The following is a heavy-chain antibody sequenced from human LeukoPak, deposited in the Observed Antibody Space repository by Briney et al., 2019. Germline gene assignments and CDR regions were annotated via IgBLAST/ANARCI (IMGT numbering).Heavy chain of an antibody. D-gene: IGHD2-15*01. CDR2: QRGSEGST. CDR1: GFTLCLLP. J-gene: IGHJ3*02. V-gene: IGHV3-23*01. CDR3: AKTPTYCSGGSCYWNSFEI. Sequence: PGEPVTHSRGPSGFTLCLLPVRWAPAATGGAGVGGSNQRGSEGSTYHADPVKGRFTISRDNSKNTLYLKMNSLRAEDTAVYYCAKTPTYCSGGSCYWNSFEIWGQGTMVTVSS.